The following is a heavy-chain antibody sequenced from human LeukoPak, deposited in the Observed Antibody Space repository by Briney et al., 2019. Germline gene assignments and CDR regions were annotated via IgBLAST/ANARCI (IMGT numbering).Heavy chain of an antibody. J-gene: IGHJ4*02. CDR2: IIPIFGTA. CDR1: GGTFSSYA. V-gene: IGHV1-69*01. Sequence: GSSVKVSCKASGGTFSSYAISWVRQAPGQGLEWMGGIIPIFGTANYAQKFQGRVTITADESTSTAYMELTSLRSEDTAIYYCARGPPNWGFDFWGQGALVTVSS. CDR3: ARGPPNWGFDF. D-gene: IGHD7-27*01.